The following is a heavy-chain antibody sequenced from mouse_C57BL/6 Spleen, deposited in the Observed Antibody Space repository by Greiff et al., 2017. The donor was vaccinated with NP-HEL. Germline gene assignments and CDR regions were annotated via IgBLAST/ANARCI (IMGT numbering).Heavy chain of an antibody. J-gene: IGHJ4*01. D-gene: IGHD2-10*01. CDR3: ARPYFYSDYYAMDY. V-gene: IGHV1-64*01. CDR1: GYTFTSYW. CDR2: IHPNSGST. Sequence: QVQLKQPGAELVKPGASVKLSCKASGYTFTSYWMHWVKQRPGQGLEWIGMIHPNSGSTNYNEKFKSKATLTVDKSSSTAYMQLSSLTSEDSAVYYCARPYFYSDYYAMDYWGQGTSVTVSS.